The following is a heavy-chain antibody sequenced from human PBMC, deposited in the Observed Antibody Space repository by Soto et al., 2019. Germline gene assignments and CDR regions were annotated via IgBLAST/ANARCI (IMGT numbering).Heavy chain of an antibody. CDR3: AKDGENYKVVYYFDY. Sequence: EVQLLESGGGLVQPGGSLRLSCAASGFTFSSYAMSWVRQAPGKGLEWVSAISGSGGRTYYADYVKGRFTISRDNYKNKLYLQMHTLRPEDTAVYYCAKDGENYKVVYYFDYWGKGTLVTVSS. J-gene: IGHJ4*02. CDR2: ISGSGGRT. D-gene: IGHD3-10*01. CDR1: GFTFSSYA. V-gene: IGHV3-23*01.